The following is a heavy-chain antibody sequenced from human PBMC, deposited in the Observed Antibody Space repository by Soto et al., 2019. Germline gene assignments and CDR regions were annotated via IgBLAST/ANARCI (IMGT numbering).Heavy chain of an antibody. CDR1: GSSISSSTYY. V-gene: IGHV4-39*01. Sequence: PSETLSLTCTVSGSSISSSTYYWGWIRQPPGKGLEWIGSVYLSATTYYNPSLKSRLTFSEDTSKNLFSLKLSSVTAADTAVYYCTRHGLSSSGWTAAGFDYWGQGIVVTVSS. CDR2: VYLSATT. CDR3: TRHGLSSSGWTAAGFDY. J-gene: IGHJ4*02. D-gene: IGHD6-19*01.